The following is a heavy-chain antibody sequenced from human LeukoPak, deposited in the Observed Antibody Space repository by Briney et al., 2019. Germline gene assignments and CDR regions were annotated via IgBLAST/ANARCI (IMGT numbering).Heavy chain of an antibody. D-gene: IGHD6-19*01. CDR3: VRDGGVDRLGVAVTDGFDP. CDR2: ISRWNYFI. CDR1: GFTFSSYS. J-gene: IGHJ5*02. V-gene: IGHV3-21*01. Sequence: PGGSLRLSCAASGFTFSSYSMNWVRQAPGRGLEWVSSISRWNYFIYYADSVKGRFTISRDNAKNEVYLQMNSLRAEDTAVYYCVRDGGVDRLGVAVTDGFDPWGQGTLVSVSS.